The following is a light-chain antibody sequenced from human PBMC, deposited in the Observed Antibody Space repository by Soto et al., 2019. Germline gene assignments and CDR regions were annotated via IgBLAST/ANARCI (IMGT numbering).Light chain of an antibody. Sequence: QSVLTQSSSASASLGSSVKLTCTLSTGHSTYVIAWHQQQPGKAPRYLMKLEGSGTYNKGSGVPDRFSGSSSGADRYLTISHLLVEDAADYYCETWDGNTHVFGTGTKVTVL. J-gene: IGLJ1*01. V-gene: IGLV4-60*02. CDR1: TGHSTYV. CDR2: LEGSGTY. CDR3: ETWDGNTHV.